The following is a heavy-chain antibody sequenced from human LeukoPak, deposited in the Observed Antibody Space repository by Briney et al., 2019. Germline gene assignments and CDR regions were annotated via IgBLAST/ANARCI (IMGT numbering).Heavy chain of an antibody. CDR1: GGSFSGYY. D-gene: IGHD1-26*01. CDR2: INHSGST. Sequence: SETLSLTCAVYGGSFSGYYWSWIRQPPGKGLEWIGEINHSGSTNYNPSLKSRVTISVDTSKNQFSLKLSSVTAADTAVYCRARGGIMAVSSDFDYWGQGTLVTVSS. J-gene: IGHJ4*02. CDR3: ARGGIMAVSSDFDY. V-gene: IGHV4-34*01.